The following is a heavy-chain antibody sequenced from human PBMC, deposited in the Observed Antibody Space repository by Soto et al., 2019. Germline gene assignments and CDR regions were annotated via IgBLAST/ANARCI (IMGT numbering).Heavy chain of an antibody. CDR1: GCSICSSSYY. Sequence: SETLSLTCTVSGCSICSSSYYGSWIQQPPVKGLEWIGYIYYSGSTNYNPSLKSRVTISVDTSKNQFSLKLSSVTAADTAVYYCERVLGRAVVRGEGWFDPWGQGTLVTVSS. CDR2: IYYSGST. J-gene: IGHJ5*02. V-gene: IGHV4-61*01. D-gene: IGHD3-10*01. CDR3: ERVLGRAVVRGEGWFDP.